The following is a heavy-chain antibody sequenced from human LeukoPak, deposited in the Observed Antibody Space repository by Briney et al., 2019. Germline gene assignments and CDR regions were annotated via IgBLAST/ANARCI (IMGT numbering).Heavy chain of an antibody. V-gene: IGHV3-21*01. J-gene: IGHJ6*03. CDR1: GFTFSGSA. CDR3: ARGSYGFYYYYYMDV. Sequence: GGSLRLSCVASGFTFSGSAMHWARQAPGKGLEWVSSISSSSSYIYYADSVKGRFTISRDNAKNSLYLQMNSLRAEDTAVYYCARGSYGFYYYYYMDVWGKGTTVTVSS. D-gene: IGHD5-18*01. CDR2: ISSSSSYI.